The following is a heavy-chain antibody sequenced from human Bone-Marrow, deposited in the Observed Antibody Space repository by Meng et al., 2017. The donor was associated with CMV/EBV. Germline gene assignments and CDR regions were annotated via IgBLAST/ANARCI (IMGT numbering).Heavy chain of an antibody. CDR1: GFTFSSYA. CDR2: ISSNGGST. Sequence: GESLKISCAASGFTFSSYAMHWVRQAPGKGLEYVSAISSNGGSTYYADSVKGRFTISRDNSKNTLYLQMNSLRAEDTAVYYCAKGSYCSSTSCYRWAFDIWGQGTMVTVSS. D-gene: IGHD2-2*02. J-gene: IGHJ3*02. CDR3: AKGSYCSSTSCYRWAFDI. V-gene: IGHV3-64*02.